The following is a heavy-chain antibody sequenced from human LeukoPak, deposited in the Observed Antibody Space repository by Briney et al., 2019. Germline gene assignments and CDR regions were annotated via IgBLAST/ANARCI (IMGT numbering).Heavy chain of an antibody. J-gene: IGHJ6*02. D-gene: IGHD6-13*01. CDR2: IYYSGST. Sequence: QPSETLSLTCTVSGGSISSYYWSWIRQPPGKGLEWIGYIYYSGSTNYNPSLKSRVTISVDTSKNQFSLKLSSVTAADTAVYYCARDLWVAAAGNYGMDVWGQGTTVTVSS. V-gene: IGHV4-59*01. CDR1: GGSISSYY. CDR3: ARDLWVAAAGNYGMDV.